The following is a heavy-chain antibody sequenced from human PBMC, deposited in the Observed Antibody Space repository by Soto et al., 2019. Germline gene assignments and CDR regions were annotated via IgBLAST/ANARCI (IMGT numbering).Heavy chain of an antibody. CDR1: GFTFTTYW. D-gene: IGHD3-22*01. V-gene: IGHV3-7*01. Sequence: EVQLVESGGGLVQPGGSLRLSCAASGFTFTTYWMTWVRQAPGKGLESVANIKQDGSEKYYVDSVKGRFTISRDNAKNSLYLQMNSLRAEDTAVYYCADSGSYTDVWGKGTTVIVSS. J-gene: IGHJ6*03. CDR2: IKQDGSEK. CDR3: ADSGSYTDV.